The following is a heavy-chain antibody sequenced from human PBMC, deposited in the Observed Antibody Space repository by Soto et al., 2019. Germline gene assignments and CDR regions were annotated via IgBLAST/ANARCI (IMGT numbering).Heavy chain of an antibody. Sequence: HVHLVESGEGVVHPGISLRLSCVSCGISVSDSGMHWVRQPSGKVLVWVAAISYDGSNTYYADSVNDRFTISRDNSKNTLYLQMNRLRAEDKAVYYCAKSVRYCLGSSCSPEAFDVWGQGTVVSVSS. CDR1: GISVSDSG. J-gene: IGHJ3*01. D-gene: IGHD2-15*01. V-gene: IGHV3-30*18. CDR3: AKSVRYCLGSSCSPEAFDV. CDR2: ISYDGSNT.